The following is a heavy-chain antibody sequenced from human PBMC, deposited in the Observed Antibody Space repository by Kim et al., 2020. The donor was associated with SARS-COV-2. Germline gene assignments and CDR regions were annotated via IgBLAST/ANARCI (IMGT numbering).Heavy chain of an antibody. CDR3: ARQSWDILTGYPPAIFDY. Sequence: KSRVTIAVETAKNQFSLKLSSVTAADTAVYYCARQSWDILTGYPPAIFDYWGQGTLVTVSS. V-gene: IGHV4-39*01. D-gene: IGHD3-9*01. J-gene: IGHJ4*02.